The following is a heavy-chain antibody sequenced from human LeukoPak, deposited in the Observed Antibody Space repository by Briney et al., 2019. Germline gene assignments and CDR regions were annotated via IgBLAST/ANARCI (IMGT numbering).Heavy chain of an antibody. CDR3: TRVRGSSWYGDY. V-gene: IGHV1-2*02. CDR2: INSNSGGT. J-gene: IGHJ4*02. Sequence: ASVKVSCKASGYTFTGYYMHWVRQAPGQGLEWMGWINSNSGGTNYAQKFQGRVPMTRDTSISTAYMELSRLRSDDTAVYYCTRVRGSSWYGDYWGQGTLVTVSS. CDR1: GYTFTGYY. D-gene: IGHD6-13*01.